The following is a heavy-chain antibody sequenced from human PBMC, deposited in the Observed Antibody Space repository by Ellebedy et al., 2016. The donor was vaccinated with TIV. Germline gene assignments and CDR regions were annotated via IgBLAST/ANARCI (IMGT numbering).Heavy chain of an antibody. Sequence: ASVKVSCKASGGTFSSYAITWVRQAPGQGLEWMGWISAYNGNTNYAQKLQGRVTMTTDTSTSTAYMELSRLRSDDTAVYYCATVEESSGWYDDAFDIWGQGTMVTVSS. CDR2: ISAYNGNT. CDR1: GGTFSSYA. J-gene: IGHJ3*02. CDR3: ATVEESSGWYDDAFDI. D-gene: IGHD6-19*01. V-gene: IGHV1-18*01.